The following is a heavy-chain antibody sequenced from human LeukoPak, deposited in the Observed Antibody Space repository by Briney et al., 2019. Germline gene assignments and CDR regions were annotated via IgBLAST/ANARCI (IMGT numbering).Heavy chain of an antibody. CDR3: AQQQPVPHDAFDI. Sequence: GASVKVSCKASGYTFTSYYMHWVRQAPGQGLEWMGGIIPIFGTANYAQKFQGRVTITADKFTSTAYMELSSLRSEDTAVYYCAQQQPVPHDAFDIWGQGTMVTVSS. V-gene: IGHV1-69*06. J-gene: IGHJ3*02. CDR2: IIPIFGTA. D-gene: IGHD6-13*01. CDR1: GYTFTSYY.